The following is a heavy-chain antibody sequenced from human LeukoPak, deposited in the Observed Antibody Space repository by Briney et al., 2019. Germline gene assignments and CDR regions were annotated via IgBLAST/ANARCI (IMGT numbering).Heavy chain of an antibody. Sequence: GASVKVSCKASGYTFTSYYMHWVRQAPGQGLEWMGIINPSGGSTSYAQKFQGRVTMTRDTSTSTVYMQLSSLRSDDTAVYYCAITPGEGDFWSGYWFNPWGQGTLVTVSS. CDR1: GYTFTSYY. J-gene: IGHJ5*02. V-gene: IGHV1-46*01. D-gene: IGHD3-3*01. CDR3: AITPGEGDFWSGYWFNP. CDR2: INPSGGST.